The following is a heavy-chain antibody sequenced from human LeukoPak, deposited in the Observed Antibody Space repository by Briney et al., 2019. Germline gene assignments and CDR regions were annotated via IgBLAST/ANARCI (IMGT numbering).Heavy chain of an antibody. Sequence: GGSLRLSCAASGFTFNDYFMSWIRQSPGKGLEWLSKISNSGSNTYHADSVKGRLTISRDNAKNSLYLQMNSLRAEDTAVYYCARTNGNDFGGLFHYYSGMDVWGQGTTVTVSS. CDR2: ISNSGSNT. CDR3: ARTNGNDFGGLFHYYSGMDV. J-gene: IGHJ6*02. V-gene: IGHV3-11*01. CDR1: GFTFNDYF. D-gene: IGHD4-23*01.